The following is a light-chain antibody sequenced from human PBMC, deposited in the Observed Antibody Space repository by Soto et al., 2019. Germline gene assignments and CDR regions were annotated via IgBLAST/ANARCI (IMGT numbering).Light chain of an antibody. CDR1: ESVSRIY. CDR3: QQYGSSPYT. J-gene: IGKJ2*01. Sequence: DIVLTQSPGTLSLSPGERAILSCRASESVSRIYLAWYQQKSGQAPRLLIYGASSRATGIPDRFSGSGSGTDFTLTISRLEPEDFALYYCQQYGSSPYTFGQGTKLEIK. V-gene: IGKV3-20*01. CDR2: GAS.